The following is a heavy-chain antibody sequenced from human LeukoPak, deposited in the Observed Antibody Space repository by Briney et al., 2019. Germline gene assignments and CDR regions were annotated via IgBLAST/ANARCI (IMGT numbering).Heavy chain of an antibody. CDR1: GGTFSSYA. CDR2: IIPIFGTA. J-gene: IGHJ4*02. V-gene: IGHV1-69*13. D-gene: IGHD5-18*01. CDR3: ARLSPRGYSYGQSPFDY. Sequence: SVKVSCKASGGTFSSYAISWVRQAPGQGLEWMGGIIPIFGTANYAQKFQGRVTITADESTSTAYMELSSLGSEDTAVYYCARLSPRGYSYGQSPFDYWGQGTLVTVSS.